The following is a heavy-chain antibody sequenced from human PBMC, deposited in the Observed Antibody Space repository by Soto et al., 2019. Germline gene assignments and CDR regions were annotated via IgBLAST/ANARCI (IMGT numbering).Heavy chain of an antibody. D-gene: IGHD3-3*02. CDR3: AITPASPHFTWFDP. CDR1: GFTFSSYA. CDR2: ISGSGDST. J-gene: IGHJ5*02. V-gene: IGHV3-23*01. Sequence: PGGSLRLSCAASGFTFSSYAMSWVRQAPGKGLEWVSLISGSGDSTYYTDSVKGRFTSSRDNSKNTLYLQMNSLRAEDTAIYYCAITPASPHFTWFDPWGQGTLVTVSS.